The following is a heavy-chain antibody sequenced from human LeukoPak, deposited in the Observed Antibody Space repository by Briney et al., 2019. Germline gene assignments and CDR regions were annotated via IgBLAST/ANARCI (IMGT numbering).Heavy chain of an antibody. CDR3: AGAPNPTFFDY. Sequence: PSETLSLTCTVSGGSVSSDSYYWSWIRQPPGKGLEWIGHISYSGTTNYNPSLRSRVIISIDISQNQFSLRLSSVTAADTAVYYCAGAPNPTFFDYWGQGPLAPVSS. CDR2: ISYSGTT. J-gene: IGHJ4*02. V-gene: IGHV4-61*01. CDR1: GGSVSSDSYY.